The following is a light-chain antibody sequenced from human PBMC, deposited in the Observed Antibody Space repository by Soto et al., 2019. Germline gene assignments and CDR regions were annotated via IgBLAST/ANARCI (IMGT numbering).Light chain of an antibody. V-gene: IGKV1-33*01. Sequence: DIQMTKYPSSLSASVGDSVTVTCQASQDITTYLSWYQQKPGKAPKLLISDESNLEIGVPSRFSSRGSGTDFSLTINNLQPEDFATYFCQQYDDLPLTFGGGTKVEVK. CDR1: QDITTY. J-gene: IGKJ4*01. CDR3: QQYDDLPLT. CDR2: DES.